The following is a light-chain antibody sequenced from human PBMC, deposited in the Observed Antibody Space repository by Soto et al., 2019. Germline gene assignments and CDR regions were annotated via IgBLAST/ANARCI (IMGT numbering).Light chain of an antibody. J-gene: IGKJ4*01. CDR2: DAS. V-gene: IGKV3-20*01. CDR3: QYYGTSVFI. Sequence: EIVFTQSPGTLSLSPGERATLSCRASQSVSSSYLAWYQQKPGQAPRLLIYDASNRATGIPVRFSGSGSGTAFTLTITRLEPEDIAVYYCQYYGTSVFIFGGGTKVDI. CDR1: QSVSSSY.